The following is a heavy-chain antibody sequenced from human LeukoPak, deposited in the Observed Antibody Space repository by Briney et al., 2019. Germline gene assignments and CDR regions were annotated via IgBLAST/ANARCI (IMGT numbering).Heavy chain of an antibody. J-gene: IGHJ5*02. Sequence: SETLSLTCTVSGRSISSYYWSWIRQPPGKGLEWIGYIYYSGSTNYNPSLKSRVTISVDTSKNQFSLKLSSVTAADTAVYYCARLAYCGGDCYANWFNPWGQGTLVTVSS. CDR1: GRSISSYY. D-gene: IGHD2-21*02. CDR3: ARLAYCGGDCYANWFNP. CDR2: IYYSGST. V-gene: IGHV4-59*08.